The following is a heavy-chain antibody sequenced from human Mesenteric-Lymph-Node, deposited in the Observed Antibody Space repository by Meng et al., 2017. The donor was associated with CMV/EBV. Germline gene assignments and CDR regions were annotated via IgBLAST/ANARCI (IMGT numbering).Heavy chain of an antibody. CDR3: ARAPYYDNSGHYSNDAYDV. J-gene: IGHJ3*01. Sequence: SETLSLTCAVYGGSFSNYYWTWIRQPPGKGLEYIGEVSHSGSTNYNPSLKGRVTISADTSKNQVSLKLTSVTAADTALYYCARAPYYDNSGHYSNDAYDVWGQGTMVTVSS. V-gene: IGHV4-34*01. CDR1: GGSFSNYY. CDR2: VSHSGST. D-gene: IGHD3-22*01.